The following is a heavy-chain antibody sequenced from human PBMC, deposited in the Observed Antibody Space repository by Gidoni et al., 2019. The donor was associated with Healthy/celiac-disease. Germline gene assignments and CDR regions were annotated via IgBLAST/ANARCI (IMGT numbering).Heavy chain of an antibody. CDR3: ARGRPTVVTGWFDP. CDR1: GGSISRGGYS. D-gene: IGHD4-17*01. Sequence: QLQLQESGSGLVKPSQTLSLPCPVSGGSISRGGYSWSWIRQPPGKGLEWIGYIYHSGSTYYNPSLKSRVTISVDRSKNQVSLKLSSVTAADTAVYYCARGRPTVVTGWFDPWGQGTLVTVSS. J-gene: IGHJ5*02. CDR2: IYHSGST. V-gene: IGHV4-30-2*01.